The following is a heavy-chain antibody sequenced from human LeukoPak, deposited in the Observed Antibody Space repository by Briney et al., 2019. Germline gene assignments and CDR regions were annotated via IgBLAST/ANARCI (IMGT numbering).Heavy chain of an antibody. CDR3: AREADGSRLLWFGELIDY. J-gene: IGHJ4*02. D-gene: IGHD3-10*01. V-gene: IGHV4-34*01. CDR1: GGSFSGYY. CDR2: INRSGST. Sequence: SETLSLTCAVYGGSFSGYYWSWIRQPPGKGLEWIGEINRSGSTNYNPSLKSRVTISVDTSKNQFSLKLSSVTAADTAVYYCAREADGSRLLWFGELIDYWGQGTLVTVSS.